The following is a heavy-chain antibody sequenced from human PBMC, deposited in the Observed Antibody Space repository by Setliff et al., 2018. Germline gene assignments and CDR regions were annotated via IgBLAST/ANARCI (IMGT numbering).Heavy chain of an antibody. D-gene: IGHD3-22*01. Sequence: ASVKVSCKASGYTFTSYGISWVRQAPGQGLEWMGWINAGNGNTKYSQKFQGRVTITRDTSASTAYMELSRLRSDDTAVYYCARVRQGYYDSSGAYYYYGMDVWGQGTTVTVSS. V-gene: IGHV1-18*01. CDR2: INAGNGNT. CDR1: GYTFTSYG. CDR3: ARVRQGYYDSSGAYYYYGMDV. J-gene: IGHJ6*02.